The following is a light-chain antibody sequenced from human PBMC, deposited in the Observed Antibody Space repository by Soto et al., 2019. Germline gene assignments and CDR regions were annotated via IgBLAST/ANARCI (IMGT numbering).Light chain of an antibody. J-gene: IGKJ4*01. CDR2: KAS. CDR1: HSISSW. Sequence: DIQMTQSPSTLSASVGDRVTITCRASHSISSWLAWYQQKPGKAPKLLIYKASSLESGVPSRFSGSGSGTEFTLTISSLQPDDFATYYCQQYYSYPLTFGGGTKVDIK. CDR3: QQYYSYPLT. V-gene: IGKV1-5*03.